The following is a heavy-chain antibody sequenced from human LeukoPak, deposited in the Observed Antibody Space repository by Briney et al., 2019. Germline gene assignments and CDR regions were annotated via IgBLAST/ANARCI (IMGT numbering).Heavy chain of an antibody. CDR2: ISSSGSTI. CDR3: ARDGSGSYDY. V-gene: IGHV3-48*03. J-gene: IGHJ4*02. CDR1: GFTFSSYE. Sequence: GGSLRLSCAASGFTFSSYEMNWVRQAPGKGLEWVSYISSSGSTIYYADSVKGRFIISRDNAKNSLYLQMNSLRAEDTAVYYCARDGSGSYDYWGQGTLVTVSS. D-gene: IGHD3-10*01.